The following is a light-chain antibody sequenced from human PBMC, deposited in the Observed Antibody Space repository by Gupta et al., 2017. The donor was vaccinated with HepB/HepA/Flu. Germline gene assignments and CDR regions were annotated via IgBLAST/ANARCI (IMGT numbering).Light chain of an antibody. J-gene: IGKJ4*01. CDR2: ETS. V-gene: IGKV1-5*03. CDR3: QQQGGSPLT. CDR1: HNINQW. Sequence: DIQMTQSPSILSASVGDRVTITCRASHNINQWVAWYQQKPGKAPKLLISETSDVQDGVPSRFSGSGFGTEFTLTISSLQPDDFAIYYCQQQGGSPLTFGGWTNVETK.